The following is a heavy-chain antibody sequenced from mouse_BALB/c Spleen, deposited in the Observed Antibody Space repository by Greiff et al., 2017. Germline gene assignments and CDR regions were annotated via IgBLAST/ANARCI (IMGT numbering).Heavy chain of an antibody. J-gene: IGHJ4*01. V-gene: IGHV14-3*02. Sequence: EVHLVESGAELVKPGASVKLSCTASGFNIKDTYMHWVKQRPEQGLEWIGRIDPANGNTKYDPKFQGKATITADTSSNTAYLQLSSLTSEDTAVYYCARYGSMDYWGQGTSVTVSS. D-gene: IGHD2-2*01. CDR1: GFNIKDTY. CDR3: ARYGSMDY. CDR2: IDPANGNT.